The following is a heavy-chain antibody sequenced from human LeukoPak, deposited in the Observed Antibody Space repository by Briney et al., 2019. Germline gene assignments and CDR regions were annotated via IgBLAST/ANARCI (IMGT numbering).Heavy chain of an antibody. J-gene: IGHJ4*02. V-gene: IGHV3-23*01. CDR2: ISGSGVST. CDR3: ATSEDN. Sequence: PGGSLRLSCAASGFTFSSYGMSWARQAPGKGLEWVSGISGSGVSTFYANPVKGRFTISRDNSKNTLYLQMNTLRAEDTAVYYCATSEDNWGQGTLVTVSS. CDR1: GFTFSSYG.